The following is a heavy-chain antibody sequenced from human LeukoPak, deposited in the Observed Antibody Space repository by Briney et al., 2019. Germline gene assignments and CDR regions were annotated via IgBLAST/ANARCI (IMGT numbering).Heavy chain of an antibody. CDR3: AKNSYDSSGYYVNY. Sequence: PGGSLRLSCAASGFTFSSYAMSWVRQAPGKGLEWVSAISGSGGSTYYADSVKGRFTISRDNSKNTLYLQMNSLRAEDTAVYYCAKNSYDSSGYYVNYWGQGTLVTVSS. D-gene: IGHD3-22*01. J-gene: IGHJ4*02. V-gene: IGHV3-23*01. CDR2: ISGSGGST. CDR1: GFTFSSYA.